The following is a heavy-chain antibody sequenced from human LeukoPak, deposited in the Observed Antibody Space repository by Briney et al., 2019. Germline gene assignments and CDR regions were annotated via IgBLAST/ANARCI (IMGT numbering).Heavy chain of an antibody. CDR3: ARRDAGAFDI. CDR1: GGSISSGGYY. J-gene: IGHJ3*02. Sequence: SETLSLTCTVPGGSISSGGYYWSWIRQHPGKGLEWIGYIYYSGSTYYNPSLKSRVTISVDTSKNQFSLKLSSVTAADTAVYYCARRDAGAFDIWGQGTMVTVSS. V-gene: IGHV4-31*03. CDR2: IYYSGST. D-gene: IGHD2-8*01.